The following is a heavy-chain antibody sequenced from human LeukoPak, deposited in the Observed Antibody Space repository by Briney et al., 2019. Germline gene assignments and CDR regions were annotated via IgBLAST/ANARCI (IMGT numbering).Heavy chain of an antibody. CDR2: INPNSGGT. CDR3: ARSRPVRSPNWFDP. Sequence: GASVKVSCKASGYTFTGYYMHWLRQAPGQGLEWMGWINPNSGGTNYVQKFQGRVTMTRDTSISTAYMELSRLRSDDTAVYYCARSRPVRSPNWFDPWGQGTLVTVSS. J-gene: IGHJ5*02. V-gene: IGHV1-2*02. D-gene: IGHD3-10*01. CDR1: GYTFTGYY.